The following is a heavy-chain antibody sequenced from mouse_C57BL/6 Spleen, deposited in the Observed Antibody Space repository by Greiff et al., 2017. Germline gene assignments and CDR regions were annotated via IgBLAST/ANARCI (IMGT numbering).Heavy chain of an antibody. CDR2: INYDGSST. Sequence: EVKLVESEGGLVQPGSSMKLSCTASGFTFSDYYMAWVRQVPEKGLEWVANINYDGSSTYYLDSLKSRFIISRDNAKNILYLQMSSLKSEDTATYYCARDVGTNYFDYWGQGTTLTVSS. D-gene: IGHD4-1*01. CDR1: GFTFSDYY. V-gene: IGHV5-16*01. CDR3: ARDVGTNYFDY. J-gene: IGHJ2*01.